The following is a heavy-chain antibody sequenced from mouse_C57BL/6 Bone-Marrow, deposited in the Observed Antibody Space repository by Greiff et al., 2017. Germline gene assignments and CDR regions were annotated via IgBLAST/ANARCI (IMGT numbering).Heavy chain of an antibody. CDR1: GFNIKDYY. V-gene: IGHV14-2*01. CDR3: ASVDYGSSYGWYFDV. D-gene: IGHD1-1*01. J-gene: IGHJ1*03. CDR2: IDPEDGET. Sequence: EVQLQQSGAELVKPGASVKLSCTASGFNIKDYYMHWVKQRTEQGLEWIGRIDPEDGETKYAPKFKGKATITADTSSNTAYLQLSSLTSEDTAVYYCASVDYGSSYGWYFDVWGTGTTVTVSS.